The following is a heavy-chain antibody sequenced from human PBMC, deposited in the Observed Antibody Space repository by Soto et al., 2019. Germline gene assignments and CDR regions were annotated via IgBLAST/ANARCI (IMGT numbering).Heavy chain of an antibody. CDR1: GGSFSGYY. J-gene: IGHJ6*03. Sequence: SETLSLTCAVYGGSFSGYYWSRIRQPPGKGLEWIGYIYHSGSTNYNPSLKSRVTISVDTSKNQFSLKLSSVTAADTAVYYCARADISYCSSTSCYAYYMDVWGKGTTVTVSS. V-gene: IGHV4-34*01. CDR3: ARADISYCSSTSCYAYYMDV. CDR2: IYHSGST. D-gene: IGHD2-2*01.